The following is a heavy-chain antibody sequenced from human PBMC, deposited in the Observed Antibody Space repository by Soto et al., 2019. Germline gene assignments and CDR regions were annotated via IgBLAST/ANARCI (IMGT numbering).Heavy chain of an antibody. Sequence: RGSLRVSCASSVFTFSDYYMSWIRQAPGKGLEWVSYISSSGSTIYYADSVKGRFTISMDNAKNSLYLQMNRLRAEDTAVYYCARVYCSGGSCLRGYYFDYWGQGTMVTVSS. CDR2: ISSSGSTI. D-gene: IGHD2-15*01. V-gene: IGHV3-11*01. CDR1: VFTFSDYY. CDR3: ARVYCSGGSCLRGYYFDY. J-gene: IGHJ4*02.